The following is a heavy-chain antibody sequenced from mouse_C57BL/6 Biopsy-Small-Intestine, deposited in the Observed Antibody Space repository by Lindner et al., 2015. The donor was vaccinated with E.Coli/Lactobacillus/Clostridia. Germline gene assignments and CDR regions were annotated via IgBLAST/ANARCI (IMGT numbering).Heavy chain of an antibody. Sequence: SVKVSCKASGYTFTSYGITWVRQAPGQGLEWMGWISTYYGDTNFAQKFQGRVTMTTDTSTNTVYMELRSLTSDDTAVYYCARDGRPFCRSTNCYTFFDSWGQGALVTVS. V-gene: IGHV1-74*01. CDR2: ISTYYGDT. CDR3: ARDGRPFCRSTNCYTFFDS. CDR1: GYTFTSYG. D-gene: IGHD5-1*01. J-gene: IGHJ3*01.